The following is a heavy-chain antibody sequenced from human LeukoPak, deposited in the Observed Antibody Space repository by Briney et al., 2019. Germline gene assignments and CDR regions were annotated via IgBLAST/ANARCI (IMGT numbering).Heavy chain of an antibody. Sequence: HPGGSLRLSCAASGFTFSTYGMSWVRQTPGKGLGWVSATSGSGTTTYYEDSVKGRFTISRDNSQNTLYLQMNSLRAEDTAVYYCAKGSDSSAWTLFDYWGQGTLVTVSS. CDR3: AKGSDSSAWTLFDY. CDR2: TSGSGTTT. J-gene: IGHJ4*02. V-gene: IGHV3-23*01. CDR1: GFTFSTYG. D-gene: IGHD6-25*01.